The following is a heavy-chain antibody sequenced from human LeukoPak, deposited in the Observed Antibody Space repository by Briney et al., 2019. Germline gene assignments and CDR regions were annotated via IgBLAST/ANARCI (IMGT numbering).Heavy chain of an antibody. CDR2: IRYDGNDK. CDR3: AKQYSGSRSLDY. V-gene: IGHV3-30*02. Sequence: PGGSLRLSCAASGFTFSSYGMHWVRQAPGKGLEWVAFIRYDGNDKYYADSVKGRFTISRDNSKNTPYLQMNSLRVEDTAVYFCAKQYSGSRSLDYWGQGTLVTVSS. D-gene: IGHD5-12*01. CDR1: GFTFSSYG. J-gene: IGHJ4*02.